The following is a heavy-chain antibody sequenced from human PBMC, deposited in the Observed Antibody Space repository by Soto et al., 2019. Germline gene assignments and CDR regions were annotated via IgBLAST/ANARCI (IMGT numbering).Heavy chain of an antibody. CDR2: IIPIFATA. CDR1: GGTLSSFA. V-gene: IGHV1-69*06. CDR3: ARDGGLYDSSGYSHPCFDY. Sequence: QVQLAQSGAEVKKPGSSVKVSCKASGGTLSSFAISWVRQAPGQGLEWMGGIIPIFATASYAQKFQGRVTVTADRTTSAAYMELSSLRSEDTAIYYCARDGGLYDSSGYSHPCFDYWGHGTQVTVYS. D-gene: IGHD3-22*01. J-gene: IGHJ4*01.